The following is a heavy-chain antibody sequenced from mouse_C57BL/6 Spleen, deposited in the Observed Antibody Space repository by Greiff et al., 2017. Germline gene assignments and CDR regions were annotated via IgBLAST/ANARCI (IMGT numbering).Heavy chain of an antibody. CDR1: GYTFTSYW. Sequence: QVQLQQPGAELVKPGASVKLSCKASGYTFTSYWMQWVKQRPGQGLEWIGEIDPSDSYTNYNQKFKGKATLTVDTSSSTAYMQLSSLTSEDSAVYYCARGTAQATGPYAMDYWGQGTSVTVSS. J-gene: IGHJ4*01. CDR2: IDPSDSYT. D-gene: IGHD3-2*02. V-gene: IGHV1-50*01. CDR3: ARGTAQATGPYAMDY.